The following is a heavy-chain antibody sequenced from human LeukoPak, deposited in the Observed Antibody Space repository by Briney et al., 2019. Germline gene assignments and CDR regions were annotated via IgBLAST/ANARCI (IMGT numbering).Heavy chain of an antibody. D-gene: IGHD3-3*01. CDR3: ARDSTDYDFWSGYYYYHYMDV. CDR2: ISGYNGNT. V-gene: IGHV1-18*01. CDR1: GYTFTSYD. J-gene: IGHJ6*03. Sequence: AAVKVSCKASGYTFTSYDINWVRQATGQGLEWMGWISGYNGNTDYAQKLQGRVTMTTDTSTSTAYMELRSLRYDDTAVYYCARDSTDYDFWSGYYYYHYMDVWGKGTTVTVSS.